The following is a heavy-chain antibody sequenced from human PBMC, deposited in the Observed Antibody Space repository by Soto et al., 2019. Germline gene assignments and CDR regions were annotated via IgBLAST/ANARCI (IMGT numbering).Heavy chain of an antibody. V-gene: IGHV3-23*01. CDR3: AKDRVLWFGELSPFDY. J-gene: IGHJ4*02. CDR1: GFTFSSYA. D-gene: IGHD3-10*01. CDR2: ISGSGGST. Sequence: EVQLLESGGGLVQPGGSLRLSCAASGFTFSSYAMSWVRQAPGKGLEWVSAISGSGGSTYYADSVKGRFTIPRDNSKNTLYLQMNSLRAEDTAVYYCAKDRVLWFGELSPFDYWGQGTLVTVSS.